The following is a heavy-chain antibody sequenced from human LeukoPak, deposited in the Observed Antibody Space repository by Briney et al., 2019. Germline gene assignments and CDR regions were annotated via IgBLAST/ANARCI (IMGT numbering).Heavy chain of an antibody. J-gene: IGHJ4*02. CDR2: ISTSGGNT. V-gene: IGHV3-23*01. D-gene: IGHD1-1*01. CDR3: ATTKQARRYFDY. Sequence: GGSLRLSCAASGFTVSSNYTSWVRQAPGKGLEWVSAISTSGGNTYYADSVRGRFTISKDNSKNTLYLQMNTLRAEDTAVYYCATTKQARRYFDYWGQGTLVTVSS. CDR1: GFTVSSNY.